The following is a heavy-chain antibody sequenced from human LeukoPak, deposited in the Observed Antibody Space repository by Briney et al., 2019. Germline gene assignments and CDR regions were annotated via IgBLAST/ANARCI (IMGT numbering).Heavy chain of an antibody. V-gene: IGHV5-51*01. J-gene: IGHJ4*02. CDR1: GYSFTSYW. D-gene: IGHD6-6*01. CDR2: IYPADSDT. Sequence: GESLKICCKGSGYSFTSYWIGWVRQMPGKGLEWMGIIYPADSDTRYSPSFQGQVTISADKSISTAYLQWSSLKASDTAMYYCARRSSIPARLFDYWGQGTLVTVSS. CDR3: ARRSSIPARLFDY.